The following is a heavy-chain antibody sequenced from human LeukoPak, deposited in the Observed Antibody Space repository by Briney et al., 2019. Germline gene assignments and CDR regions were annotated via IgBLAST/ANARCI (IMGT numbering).Heavy chain of an antibody. CDR2: INSDGSST. CDR3: ARGFAYYGDYVFDY. V-gene: IGHV3-74*01. CDR1: GFTFSSYW. J-gene: IGHJ4*02. D-gene: IGHD4-17*01. Sequence: PGGSLRLSCAASGFTFSSYWMHWVRQAPGKGLVWVSRINSDGSSTSYADSVKGRFTISRDNAKNMLYLQMNSLRAEDTAVYYCARGFAYYGDYVFDYWGQGTLVTVSS.